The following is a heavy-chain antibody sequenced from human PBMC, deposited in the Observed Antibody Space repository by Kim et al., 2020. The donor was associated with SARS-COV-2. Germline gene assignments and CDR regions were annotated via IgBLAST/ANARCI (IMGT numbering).Heavy chain of an antibody. CDR3: AKDACSSTSCRGYFDL. V-gene: IGHV3-43D*03. J-gene: IGHJ2*01. D-gene: IGHD2-2*01. Sequence: GGSLRLSCAASGCTFEDYSMHWVRQAPGKGLEWVSLISCDGGITYYADSVKGRFTISRDNSKNSPYLQMNSLRAEDTAFYYCAKDACSSTSCRGYFDLWGHGTLVTVSS. CDR2: ISCDGGIT. CDR1: GCTFEDYS.